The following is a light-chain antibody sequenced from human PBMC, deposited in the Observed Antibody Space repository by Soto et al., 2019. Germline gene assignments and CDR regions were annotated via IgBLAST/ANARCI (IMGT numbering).Light chain of an antibody. Sequence: EIVLTQSPGTLSLSPGERVTLSCRASESVSSSYLAWYQQKPGQAPRLLIYDASNRATGIPDRFSGSGSGTDFTLTISRLEPEDFAVYYCQQYGSSPYTFGQGTKLEIK. CDR3: QQYGSSPYT. CDR2: DAS. J-gene: IGKJ2*01. V-gene: IGKV3-20*01. CDR1: ESVSSSY.